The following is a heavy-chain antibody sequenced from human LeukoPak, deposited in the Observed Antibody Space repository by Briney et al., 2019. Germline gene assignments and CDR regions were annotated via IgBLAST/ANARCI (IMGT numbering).Heavy chain of an antibody. CDR1: GGSISSYY. J-gene: IGHJ4*02. D-gene: IGHD3-10*01. Sequence: SETLSLTCTVSGGSISSYYWSWIRQPPGKGLEWIGYIYYSGSTNYNPSLKSRVTISVDTSKNQFSLKLGSVTAADTAVYYCARLYYYGSGSFDYWGQGTLVTVSS. CDR3: ARLYYYGSGSFDY. V-gene: IGHV4-59*01. CDR2: IYYSGST.